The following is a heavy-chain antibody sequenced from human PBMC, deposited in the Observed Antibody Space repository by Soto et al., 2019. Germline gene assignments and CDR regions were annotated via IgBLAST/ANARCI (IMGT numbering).Heavy chain of an antibody. J-gene: IGHJ4*02. CDR1: GGSISSYY. V-gene: IGHV4-59*08. CDR3: ARQVYGRDLYYFDY. Sequence: PSETLSLTCTVSGGSISSYYWSWIRQPPGKGLEWIGYIYYSGSTNYNPSLKSRVTISVDTSKNQFSLKLSSVTAADTAVYYCARQVYGRDLYYFDYWGQGTLVTVSS. CDR2: IYYSGST. D-gene: IGHD4-17*01.